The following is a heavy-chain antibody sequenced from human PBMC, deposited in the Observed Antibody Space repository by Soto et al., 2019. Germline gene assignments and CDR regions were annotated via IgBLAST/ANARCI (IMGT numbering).Heavy chain of an antibody. V-gene: IGHV1-3*01. CDR3: ARVASPAVQVLYCSGRSCYEHWF. J-gene: IGHJ5*01. D-gene: IGHD2-15*01. Sequence: ASVKVSCKASGYTFTSYAMHWVRQAPGQRLEWMGWINAGNGNTKYSQKFQGRVTITRDTSASTAYMELSSLRSEDTAVYYCARVASPAVQVLYCSGRSCYEHWF. CDR2: INAGNGNT. CDR1: GYTFTSYA.